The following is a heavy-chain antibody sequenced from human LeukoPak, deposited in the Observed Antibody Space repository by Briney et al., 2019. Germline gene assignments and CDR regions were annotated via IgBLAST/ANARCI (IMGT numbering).Heavy chain of an antibody. J-gene: IGHJ4*02. CDR3: ARDSGTSSFDY. CDR2: ISGYNDNT. D-gene: IGHD1-26*01. CDR1: GYTFTNYG. V-gene: IGHV1-18*01. Sequence: ASVKVSCKASGYTFTNYGISWVRQAPGQGLEWMGWISGYNDNTNYAQKFQGRLTMTTDTSTSTAYIELRSLRSDDTAVYSCARDSGTSSFDYWGQGTLVTVSS.